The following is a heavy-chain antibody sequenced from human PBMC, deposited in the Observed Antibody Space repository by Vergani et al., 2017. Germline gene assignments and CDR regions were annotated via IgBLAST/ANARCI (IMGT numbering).Heavy chain of an antibody. CDR2: INPNSGGT. CDR1: GYTFTGYY. CDR3: ARDGPSIAARPGFFDY. Sequence: QVQLVQSGAEVKKPGSSVKVSCKASGYTFTGYYMHWVRQAPGQGLEWMGWINPNSGGTNYAQKFQGRVTMTRDTSISTAYMELSRLRSDDTAVYYCARDGPSIAARPGFFDYWGQGTLVTVSS. D-gene: IGHD6-6*01. J-gene: IGHJ4*02. V-gene: IGHV1-2*02.